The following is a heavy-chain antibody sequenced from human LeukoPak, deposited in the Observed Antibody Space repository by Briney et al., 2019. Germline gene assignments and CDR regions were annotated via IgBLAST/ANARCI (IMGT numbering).Heavy chain of an antibody. CDR1: VYTFTNYV. J-gene: IGHJ4*02. Sequence: ASVTVSYKASVYTFTNYVISGVRQAPGRELEGMGWISVFNGNTKYAHQLQGRVTMTTDTSTDTASMELRSLRSDDTAVYYCARGDCGVCTPHIEYWGQRTLVTVSS. V-gene: IGHV1-18*01. D-gene: IGHD3-3*01. CDR2: ISVFNGNT. CDR3: ARGDCGVCTPHIEY.